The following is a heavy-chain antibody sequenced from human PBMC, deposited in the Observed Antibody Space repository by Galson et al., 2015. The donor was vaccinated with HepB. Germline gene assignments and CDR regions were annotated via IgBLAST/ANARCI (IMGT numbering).Heavy chain of an antibody. J-gene: IGHJ4*02. CDR3: AKYRRGSSSWDTTDY. Sequence: SLRLSCAASGFTFSSYAMSWVRQAPGKGLEWVSAISGSGGSTYYADSVKGRFTISRDNSKNTLYLQMNSLRAEDTAVYYCAKYRRGSSSWDTTDYWGQGTLVTVSS. D-gene: IGHD6-13*01. CDR1: GFTFSSYA. V-gene: IGHV3-23*01. CDR2: ISGSGGST.